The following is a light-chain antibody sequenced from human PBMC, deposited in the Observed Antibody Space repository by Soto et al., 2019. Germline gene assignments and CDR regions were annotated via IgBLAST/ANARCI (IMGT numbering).Light chain of an antibody. J-gene: IGLJ1*01. CDR1: SSNIGGNS. V-gene: IGLV1-51*01. CDR3: GSWDSSLSASV. CDR2: DDD. Sequence: SVLTQPPSVSAAPGQRVTISCSGSSSNIGGNSVSWYQQLPGTAPKLLIYDDDKRPSGIPDRFSGSKSGTSATLGITGFQTGDEADHYCGSWDSSLSASVFGTGTKVTVL.